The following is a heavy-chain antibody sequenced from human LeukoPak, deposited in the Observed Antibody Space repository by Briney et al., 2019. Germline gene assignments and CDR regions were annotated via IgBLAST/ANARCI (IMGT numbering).Heavy chain of an antibody. CDR1: GFTFSSYA. CDR2: ISYDGSNK. Sequence: GGSLRLSCVASGFTFSSYAMHWVRQAPGKGLEWVAVISYDGSNKYYADSVKGRFTISRDNSKNTLYLQMNSLRAEDTAVYYCARGYCSGGSCYFSVYFDYWGQGTLVTVSS. J-gene: IGHJ4*02. CDR3: ARGYCSGGSCYFSVYFDY. D-gene: IGHD2-15*01. V-gene: IGHV3-30*04.